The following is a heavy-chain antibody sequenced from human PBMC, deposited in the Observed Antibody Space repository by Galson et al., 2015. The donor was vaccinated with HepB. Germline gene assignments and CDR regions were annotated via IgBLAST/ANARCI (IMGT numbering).Heavy chain of an antibody. CDR2: ISTNGATI. V-gene: IGHV3-48*04. CDR3: ATTKFGSGAYWTFETWGQCTQPERTAQKPMWAQRKHLSAEDPACYYLATTKVGSGAYWTFEI. CDR1: GFTFSSYT. Sequence: SLRLSCAASGFTFSSYTMNWVRQTPGKGLQWVSYISTNGATIHYADSVKGRFTIARDNAKNTMWLQMNSLRAEDTAVYYCATTKFGSGAYWTFETWGQCTQPERTAQKPMWAQRKHLSAEDPACYYLATTKVGSGAYWTFEIWGQGTLVTFSS. J-gene: IGHJ3*02. D-gene: IGHD4/OR15-4a*01.